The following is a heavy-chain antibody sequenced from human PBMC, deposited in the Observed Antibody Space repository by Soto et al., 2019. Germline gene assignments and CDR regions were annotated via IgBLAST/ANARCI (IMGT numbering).Heavy chain of an antibody. J-gene: IGHJ6*02. D-gene: IGHD6-13*01. Sequence: SVKVSCKASGGTFSSYAISWVRQAPGQGLEWMGGIIPIFGTANYAQKFQGRVTITADESTSTAHMELSSLRSEDTAAYYCARDHGISSWFIGDDYYYYGMDVWGQGTTVTVSS. V-gene: IGHV1-69*13. CDR2: IIPIFGTA. CDR1: GGTFSSYA. CDR3: ARDHGISSWFIGDDYYYYGMDV.